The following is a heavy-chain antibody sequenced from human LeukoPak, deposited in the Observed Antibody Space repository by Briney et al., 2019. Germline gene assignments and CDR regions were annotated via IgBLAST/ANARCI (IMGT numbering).Heavy chain of an antibody. D-gene: IGHD3-10*01. V-gene: IGHV1-2*02. CDR2: VKPDTGAT. CDR1: GYVFIAYD. CDR3: ARERPTLLPRIRGIATAPDY. J-gene: IGHJ4*02. Sequence: ASVKVSCKTSGYVFIAYDIHWVRQAPGQGLEWLGFVKPDTGATNSAQQLQGRVSMTSDASVTTAYMELSGLTSDDTALYFCARERPTLLPRIRGIATAPDYWGQGTLVTVSS.